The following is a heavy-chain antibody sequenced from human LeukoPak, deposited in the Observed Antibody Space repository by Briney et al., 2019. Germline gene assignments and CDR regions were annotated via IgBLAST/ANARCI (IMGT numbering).Heavy chain of an antibody. CDR2: ISWNSGSI. J-gene: IGHJ4*02. CDR3: ARNEA. CDR1: GFTFDDYA. V-gene: IGHV3-9*01. Sequence: PGRSLRLSCAASGFTFDDYAMHWVRQAPGKGLEWVSGISWNSGSIGYADSVKGRFTISRDNAKNSLYLQMNSLRVDDTAVYYCARNEARGQGTQVTVSS.